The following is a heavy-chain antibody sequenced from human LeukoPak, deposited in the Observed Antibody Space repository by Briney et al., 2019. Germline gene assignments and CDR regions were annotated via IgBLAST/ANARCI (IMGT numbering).Heavy chain of an antibody. J-gene: IGHJ3*01. CDR3: AREKTPAKGDAVDL. D-gene: IGHD2-2*01. CDR2: ITDDSRAL. V-gene: IGHV3-48*03. Sequence: GGSLRLSCAASGFTFSHFEMNWIRQAPGKGLEWISYITDDSRALQYAASVKGRFTVSRDNAKNSLYLQMNSLTAEDTALYYCAREKTPAKGDAVDLWGQGTMVTVSS. CDR1: GFTFSHFE.